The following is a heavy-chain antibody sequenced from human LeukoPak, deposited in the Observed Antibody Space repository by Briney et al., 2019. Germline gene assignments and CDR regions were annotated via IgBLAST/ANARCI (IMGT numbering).Heavy chain of an antibody. J-gene: IGHJ2*01. CDR2: ISGAGGST. CDR1: GFTFGSYT. V-gene: IGHV3-23*01. D-gene: IGHD5-18*01. CDR3: AKDREDSAMISGVFDL. Sequence: GGSLRLSCAASGFTFGSYTMSWVRQAPGKGLEWVSSISGAGGSTFSADSVRGRFTISRDNSKNTVSLQLSSLRVEDTAVYFCAKDREDSAMISGVFDLWGRGTLVTVSS.